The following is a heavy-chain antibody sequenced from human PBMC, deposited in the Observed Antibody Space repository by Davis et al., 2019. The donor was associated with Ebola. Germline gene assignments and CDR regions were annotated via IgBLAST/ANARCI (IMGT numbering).Heavy chain of an antibody. CDR3: ARGALARRRITIFWPNPGMDV. CDR2: ISAYNGNT. D-gene: IGHD3-9*01. V-gene: IGHV1-18*04. Sequence: ASVKVSCKASGYTFTNYGITWVRQAPGQGLEWMGWISAYNGNTNYAQKLQGRVTMTTDTSTSTAYMELSSLRSEDTAVYYCARGALARRRITIFWPNPGMDVWGKGTTVTVSS. CDR1: GYTFTNYG. J-gene: IGHJ6*04.